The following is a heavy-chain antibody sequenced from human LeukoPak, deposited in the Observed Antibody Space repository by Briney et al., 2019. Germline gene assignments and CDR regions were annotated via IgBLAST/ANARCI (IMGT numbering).Heavy chain of an antibody. CDR1: GFTFSSYS. J-gene: IGHJ6*03. Sequence: PGGSLRLSCAASGFTFSSYSMNWVRQAPGKGLEWVSAISGSGGSTYYADSVKGRFTISRDNSKNTLYLQMNSLRAEDTAVYYCAKDPGTAATVSSSEPYYMDVWGKGTTVTVSS. V-gene: IGHV3-23*01. CDR2: ISGSGGST. CDR3: AKDPGTAATVSSSEPYYMDV. D-gene: IGHD2-15*01.